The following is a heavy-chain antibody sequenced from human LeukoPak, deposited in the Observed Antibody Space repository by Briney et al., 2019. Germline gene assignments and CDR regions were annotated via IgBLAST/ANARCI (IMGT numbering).Heavy chain of an antibody. CDR2: INPSVGST. D-gene: IGHD6-6*01. CDR1: GYTFSSYY. CDR3: ARELSSSSRLLDS. V-gene: IGHV1-46*01. Sequence: GASVKVSCKASGYTFSSYYMHWVRQAPGQGLEWMGIINPSVGSTSHEQKFQGRVTMTRDMSTSTVYMELSSLRSEDTAVYYCARELSSSSRLLDSWGQGTLVTVSS. J-gene: IGHJ4*02.